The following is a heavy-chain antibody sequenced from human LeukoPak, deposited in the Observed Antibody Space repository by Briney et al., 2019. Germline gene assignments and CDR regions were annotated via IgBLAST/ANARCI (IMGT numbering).Heavy chain of an antibody. J-gene: IGHJ5*02. V-gene: IGHV3-13*01. CDR2: IGKAGDT. CDR3: ARGDYMGFDP. D-gene: IGHD4-11*01. Sequence: GGSPRLSCAASGFALSTSDMHWVRQAAGQGLEWVSGIGKAGDTYYLDSVRGRFTIFRENDENSVYLQMNNLRAGDTAVYYCARGDYMGFDPWGQGTLVTVPS. CDR1: GFALSTSD.